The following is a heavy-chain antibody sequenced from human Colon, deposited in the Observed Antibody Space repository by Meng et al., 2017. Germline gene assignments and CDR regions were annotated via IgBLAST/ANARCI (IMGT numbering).Heavy chain of an antibody. J-gene: IGHJ4*02. Sequence: QLQLQESGSRLVKPSQTLSLTCAVSGDSVTTTLSSWSWIRQSPGKGLERIGNIYDNGYTYYSPSLRSRVTRSVDRSNNQFSLNLNSVTAADTAVYFCARGYLGGTYFAYWGQGILVTVSS. D-gene: IGHD3-16*01. CDR2: IYDNGYT. CDR3: ARGYLGGTYFAY. CDR1: GDSVTTTLSS. V-gene: IGHV4-30-2*06.